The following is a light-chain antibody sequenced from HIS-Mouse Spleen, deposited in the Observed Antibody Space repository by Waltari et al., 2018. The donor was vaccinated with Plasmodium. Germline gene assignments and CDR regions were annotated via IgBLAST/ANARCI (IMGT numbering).Light chain of an antibody. Sequence: QSALTQPPSVSGSPGQSITISCTGTSSDVGGYNYVSWYQQHPGKAPKLMIYDVSNRPSGVSNRFSGSKSGTTASLPISGLQAEDEADYYCSSYTSSSTVVFGGGTKLTVL. CDR3: SSYTSSSTVV. CDR1: SSDVGGYNY. CDR2: DVS. J-gene: IGLJ2*01. V-gene: IGLV2-14*03.